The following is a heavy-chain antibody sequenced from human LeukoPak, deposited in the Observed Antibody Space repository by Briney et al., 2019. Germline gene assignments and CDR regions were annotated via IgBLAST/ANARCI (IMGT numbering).Heavy chain of an antibody. D-gene: IGHD3-9*01. CDR3: AKDNSITRVFYDILTGYAPPAEYFQH. J-gene: IGHJ1*01. Sequence: GGSLRLSCAASGFTFSSYAMSWVRQAPGKGLEWVSAISGSGGSTYYADSVKGRFTISRDNSKNTLYLKMNSLRAEDTAVYYCAKDNSITRVFYDILTGYAPPAEYFQHWGQGTLVTVSS. V-gene: IGHV3-23*01. CDR1: GFTFSSYA. CDR2: ISGSGGST.